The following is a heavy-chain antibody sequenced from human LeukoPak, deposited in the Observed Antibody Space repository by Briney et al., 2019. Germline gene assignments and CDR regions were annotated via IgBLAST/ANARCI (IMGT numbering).Heavy chain of an antibody. CDR2: IIPILGTA. V-gene: IGHV1-69*13. CDR3: ARDLPTYYYGSGSFDY. Sequence: SVKVSCKASGGTFSRYAMSWVRQAPGQGLEWMGGIIPILGTASFAQKFQGRVTITADESTGTAYMELSSLRSEDTAVYYCARDLPTYYYGSGSFDYWGQGTLVTVSS. D-gene: IGHD3-10*01. CDR1: GGTFSRYA. J-gene: IGHJ4*02.